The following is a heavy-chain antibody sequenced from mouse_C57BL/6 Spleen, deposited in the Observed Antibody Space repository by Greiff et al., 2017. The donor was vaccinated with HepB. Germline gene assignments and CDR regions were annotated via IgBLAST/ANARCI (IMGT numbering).Heavy chain of an antibody. CDR2: IDPSDSET. CDR3: ARGENFQFITTVAWYFDV. D-gene: IGHD1-1*01. Sequence: QVQLQQPGAELVRPGSSVKLSCKASGYTFTSYWMHWVKQRPIQGLEWIGNIDPSDSETHYNQKFKDKATLTVDKSSSTDYMQLSSLTSEDSAVYYCARGENFQFITTVAWYFDVWGTGTTVTVSS. V-gene: IGHV1-52*01. CDR1: GYTFTSYW. J-gene: IGHJ1*03.